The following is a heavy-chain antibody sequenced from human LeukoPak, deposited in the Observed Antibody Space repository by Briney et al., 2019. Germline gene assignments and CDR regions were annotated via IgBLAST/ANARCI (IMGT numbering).Heavy chain of an antibody. CDR1: GFTFSNYA. CDR3: VVSTGGYFDY. D-gene: IGHD3-10*01. Sequence: GGSLRLSCAASGFTFSNYAMSWVRQAPGKGLEWVSAINDSDGSTYYGDSLKGRFTISRDNSKNTLYLQMNSLRAEDTAVYYCVVSTGGYFDYWGQGSLVTVSS. J-gene: IGHJ4*02. CDR2: INDSDGST. V-gene: IGHV3-23*01.